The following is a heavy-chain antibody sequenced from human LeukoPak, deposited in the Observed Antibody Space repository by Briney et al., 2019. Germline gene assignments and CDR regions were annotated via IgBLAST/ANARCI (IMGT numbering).Heavy chain of an antibody. D-gene: IGHD2-21*02. V-gene: IGHV3-48*02. CDR1: GFTFSSYS. Sequence: PGGSLRLSCAASGFTFSSYSMNWVRQAPGKGLEWVSNIRSSSGTIYYAASVKGRFTISRDNAKNSLYLQMNSLRDEDTAVYYCARGAYCGGDCFFFDYWGQGTLVTVSS. CDR2: IRSSSGTI. J-gene: IGHJ4*02. CDR3: ARGAYCGGDCFFFDY.